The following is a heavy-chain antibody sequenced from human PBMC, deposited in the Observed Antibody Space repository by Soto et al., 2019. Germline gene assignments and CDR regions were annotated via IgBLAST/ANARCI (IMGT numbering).Heavy chain of an antibody. D-gene: IGHD2-15*01. J-gene: IGHJ5*02. Sequence: SETLSLTCTVSGGSISSGDYYWSWIRQPPGKGLEWIGYIYYSGSTYYNPSLKSRVTISVDTSKNQFSLKLSSVTAADTAVYYCARSYCSGGSCYSLGWFDPWGQGTLVTVSS. V-gene: IGHV4-30-4*01. CDR3: ARSYCSGGSCYSLGWFDP. CDR2: IYYSGST. CDR1: GGSISSGDYY.